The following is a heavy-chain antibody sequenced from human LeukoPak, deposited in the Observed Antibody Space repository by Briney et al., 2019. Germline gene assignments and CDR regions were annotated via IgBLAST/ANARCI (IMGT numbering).Heavy chain of an antibody. CDR3: ARVVWAAAGLWDNWFDP. CDR1: GYTFTSYY. D-gene: IGHD6-13*01. V-gene: IGHV1-46*01. J-gene: IGHJ5*02. CDR2: INPSGGST. Sequence: GSSVKVSCKASGYTFTSYYMHWVRQAPGQGLEWMGIINPSGGSTSYAQKFQGRVTMTRDTSTSTVYMELSSLRSEDTAVYYCARVVWAAAGLWDNWFDPWGQGTLVTVSS.